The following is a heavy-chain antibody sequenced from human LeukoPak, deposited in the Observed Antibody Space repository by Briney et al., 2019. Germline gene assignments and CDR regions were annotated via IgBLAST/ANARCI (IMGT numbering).Heavy chain of an antibody. V-gene: IGHV4-4*07. CDR3: ARRLRGRSYSGSRGSGFDY. CDR1: GGSISSYY. J-gene: IGHJ4*02. D-gene: IGHD1-26*01. CDR2: IYTSGST. Sequence: SETLSLTCTVSGGSISSYYWSWIRQPAGKGLEWIGRIYTSGSTNYNPSLKSRVTVSVDTSKNQFSLKLSSVTAADTAVYYCARRLRGRSYSGSRGSGFDYWGQGTLVTVSS.